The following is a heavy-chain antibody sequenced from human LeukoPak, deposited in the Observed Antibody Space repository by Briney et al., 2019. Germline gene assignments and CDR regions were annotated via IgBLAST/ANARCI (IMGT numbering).Heavy chain of an antibody. D-gene: IGHD6-6*01. CDR3: TTWSSQFDY. Sequence: KPGGSLRLSCAASGFTFSDTWMTWVRQAPGKGLECVGFIQSKTDGGTTDSATPVKGRFTVSRDDSKNTLYLQMSSLKTEDTAVYYCTTWSSQFDYWGQGTLVTVSS. V-gene: IGHV3-15*01. CDR2: IQSKTDGGTT. J-gene: IGHJ4*02. CDR1: GFTFSDTW.